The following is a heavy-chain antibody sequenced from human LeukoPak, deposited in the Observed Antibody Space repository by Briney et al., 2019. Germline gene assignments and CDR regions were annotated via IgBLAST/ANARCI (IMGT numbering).Heavy chain of an antibody. V-gene: IGHV4-59*01. CDR3: ARAGTIFGVVNNWFDP. CDR1: GGSISRYY. J-gene: IGHJ5*02. D-gene: IGHD3-3*01. Sequence: SETLSLTCTVSGGSISRYYWSWIRQPPGKGLEWIGYIYYSWSTNYNPSLKSRVTISVDTSKNQFSLKLSSVTAADTAVYYCARAGTIFGVVNNWFDPWGQGTLVTVSS. CDR2: IYYSWST.